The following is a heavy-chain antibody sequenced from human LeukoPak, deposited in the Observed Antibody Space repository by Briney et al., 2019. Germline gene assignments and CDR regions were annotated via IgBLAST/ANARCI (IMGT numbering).Heavy chain of an antibody. CDR3: AREGSYHGDYGEYYYYYYMDV. CDR2: ISSSSSTI. J-gene: IGHJ6*03. CDR1: GFTFSSYS. V-gene: IGHV3-48*01. Sequence: GGSLRLSCAASGFTFSSYSMNWVRQAPGKGLEWASYISSSSSTIYYADSVKGRFTISRDNAKNSLYLQMNSLRAEDTAVYYCAREGSYHGDYGEYYYYYYMDVWGKGTTVTVSS. D-gene: IGHD4-17*01.